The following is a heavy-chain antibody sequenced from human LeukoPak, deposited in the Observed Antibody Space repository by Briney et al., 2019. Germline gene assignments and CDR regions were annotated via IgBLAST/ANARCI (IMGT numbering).Heavy chain of an antibody. V-gene: IGHV4-39*07. Sequence: PSETLSLTCTVSGGSISSSSYYWGWIRQPPGKGLEWIGSIYYSGSTYYNPSLKSRVTISVDTSKNQFSLKLSSVTAADTAVYYCARDYGTTTVVTPLYYFNYWGQGTLVTVSS. CDR3: ARDYGTTTVVTPLYYFNY. CDR1: GGSISSSSYY. CDR2: IYYSGST. D-gene: IGHD4-23*01. J-gene: IGHJ4*02.